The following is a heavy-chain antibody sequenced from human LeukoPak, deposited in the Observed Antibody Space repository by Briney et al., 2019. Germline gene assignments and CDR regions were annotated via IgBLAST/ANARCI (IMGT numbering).Heavy chain of an antibody. CDR2: IDYSGTT. CDR1: GGSISSYH. D-gene: IGHD2-15*01. V-gene: IGHV4-59*08. J-gene: IGHJ4*02. Sequence: SETLSLTCTVSGGSISSYHWSWIRQPPGKGMEWIGYIDYSGTTNYNPSLKSRVTVSLDTTKNQVSLKLSSVSAADTAVYYCASTGYCIGGSCYSNYFDHWGQGTLVTVSS. CDR3: ASTGYCIGGSCYSNYFDH.